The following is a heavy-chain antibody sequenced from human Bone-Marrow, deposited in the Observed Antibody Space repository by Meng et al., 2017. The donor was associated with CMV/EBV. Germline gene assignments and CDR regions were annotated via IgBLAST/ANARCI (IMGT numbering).Heavy chain of an antibody. Sequence: ESLKISCAASGFTFSNYHMSWVRQAPRKGLEWVSAIVRSGEDTYYADSVKGRFAISRDNSKNTLFLQMNSLRAEDTAVYYCAREKRMATVGTVGFDIWGQGTVVTVSS. CDR2: IVRSGEDT. CDR1: GFTFSNYH. J-gene: IGHJ3*02. D-gene: IGHD6-13*01. V-gene: IGHV3-23*01. CDR3: AREKRMATVGTVGFDI.